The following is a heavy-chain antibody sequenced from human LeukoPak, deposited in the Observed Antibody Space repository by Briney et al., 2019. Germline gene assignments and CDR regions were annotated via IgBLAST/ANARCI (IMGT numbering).Heavy chain of an antibody. CDR1: GFTFVDYA. CDR3: TSTFGYYYFYMDV. V-gene: IGHV3-49*04. D-gene: IGHD3-16*01. J-gene: IGHJ6*03. Sequence: SGGSLRLSCAASGFTFVDYAMSWVRQAPGKGLEWVGFIRTEAYDGATDYGASVKGRFTISRDDSKNIAYLQMDSLNTEDTAVYYCTSTFGYYYFYMDVWGKGTTVIVSS. CDR2: IRTEAYDGAT.